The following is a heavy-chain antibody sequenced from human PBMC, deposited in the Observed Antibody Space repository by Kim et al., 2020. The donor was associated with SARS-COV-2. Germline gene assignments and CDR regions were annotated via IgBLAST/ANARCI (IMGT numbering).Heavy chain of an antibody. CDR2: IYSGGST. D-gene: IGHD3-22*01. V-gene: IGHV3-66*02. CDR1: GFTVSSNY. J-gene: IGHJ4*02. Sequence: GGSLRLSCAASGFTVSSNYISWVRQAPGKGLECVSVIYSGGSTYYADSVKGRFTVSRDNSKNTLYLQMNNLRVEDTAVYYCARDRYYDTSGDYWGQGTLVTVSS. CDR3: ARDRYYDTSGDY.